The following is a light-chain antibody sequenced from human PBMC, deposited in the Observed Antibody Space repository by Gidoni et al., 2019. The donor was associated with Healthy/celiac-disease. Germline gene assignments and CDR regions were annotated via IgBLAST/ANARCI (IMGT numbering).Light chain of an antibody. J-gene: IGKJ4*01. V-gene: IGKV3-20*01. CDR1: QSVSSSY. Sequence: EIVLTQSPGTLSLSPGDRATLSCRASQSVSSSYLAWYQQKPGQAPRLLIDGASSRATDFTLTISRLEPEDFAVYYCQQYGSSPLTFGGGTKVEIK. CDR3: QQYGSSPLT. CDR2: GAS.